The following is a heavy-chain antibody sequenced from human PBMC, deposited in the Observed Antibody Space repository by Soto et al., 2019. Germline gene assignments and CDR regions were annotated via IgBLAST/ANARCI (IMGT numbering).Heavy chain of an antibody. CDR1: GGTFSSYA. D-gene: IGHD3-3*01. V-gene: IGHV1-69*13. CDR2: IIPIFGTA. CDR3: TSARDFWRGPTAFDI. Sequence: AASVKVSCKASGGTFSSYAISWVRQDHGQGLEWMGGIIPIFGTANYAQKFQGRVTITADESTSTAYMELSSLRSEDTAVYYCTSARDFWRGPTAFDIWGKGTMVTVS. J-gene: IGHJ3*02.